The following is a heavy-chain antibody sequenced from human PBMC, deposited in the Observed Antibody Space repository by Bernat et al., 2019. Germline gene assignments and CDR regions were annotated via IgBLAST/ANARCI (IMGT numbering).Heavy chain of an antibody. V-gene: IGHV1-69*12. CDR1: GGTFSSYA. J-gene: IGHJ4*02. D-gene: IGHD3-22*01. CDR2: IIPIFGTA. Sequence: QVQLVQSGAEVKKPGSSVKVSCKASGGTFSSYAISWVRQAPGQGLEWMGGIIPIFGTANYAQKFQGRGTSTADESTSTVYMEQSSLRSEDTAVYYCATQGYYYDSSGLDLGDWGQGTLVTVSS. CDR3: ATQGYYYDSSGLDLGD.